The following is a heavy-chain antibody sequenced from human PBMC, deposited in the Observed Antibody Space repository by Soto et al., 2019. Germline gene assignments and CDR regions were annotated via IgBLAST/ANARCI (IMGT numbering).Heavy chain of an antibody. CDR3: AREWFEYYDFWSGLKKTYYFDF. CDR2: IKQDGSEI. J-gene: IGHJ4*01. Sequence: PGGSLSLSCAASGFTFSRYGMSWVRQAPGKGLEWVANIKQDGSEIYYVDSVTGRFTISIDNAKNSLYLRMNRPSAEDTAAYYCAREWFEYYDFWSGLKKTYYFDFWGHGSLV. CDR1: GFTFSRYG. V-gene: IGHV3-7*01. D-gene: IGHD3-3*01.